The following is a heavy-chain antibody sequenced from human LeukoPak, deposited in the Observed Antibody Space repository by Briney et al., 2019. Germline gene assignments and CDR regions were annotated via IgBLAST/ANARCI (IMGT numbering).Heavy chain of an antibody. J-gene: IGHJ6*03. D-gene: IGHD3-10*01. CDR1: GYTFTGYY. V-gene: IGHV1-2*02. Sequence: ASVKVSCKASGYTFTGYYMHWVRQAPGQGLEWMGWINPNSGGTNYAQKFQGRVTMTRDTSISTAYMELRSLRSDDTAVYYCAREAAWFGEFSFYFYYYMDVWGKGTTVTISS. CDR3: AREAAWFGEFSFYFYYYMDV. CDR2: INPNSGGT.